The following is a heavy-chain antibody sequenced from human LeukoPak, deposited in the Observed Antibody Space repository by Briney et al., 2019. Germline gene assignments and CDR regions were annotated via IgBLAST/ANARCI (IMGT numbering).Heavy chain of an antibody. D-gene: IGHD6-19*01. CDR1: GGTFSSYA. V-gene: IGHV3-23*01. CDR3: AKDQAKQWLVIPQGFDY. Sequence: SCKASGGTFSSYAISWVRQAPGQGLEWVSAISGSGGSTYYADSVKGRFTISRDNSKNTLYLQMNSLRAEDTAVYYCAKDQAKQWLVIPQGFDYWGQGTLVTVSS. CDR2: ISGSGGST. J-gene: IGHJ4*02.